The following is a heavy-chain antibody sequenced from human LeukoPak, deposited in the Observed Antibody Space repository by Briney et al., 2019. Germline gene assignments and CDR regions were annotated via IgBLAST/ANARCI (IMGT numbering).Heavy chain of an antibody. V-gene: IGHV1-69*13. J-gene: IGHJ6*03. CDR1: GGTFSSYA. CDR2: IIPSFGTA. Sequence: GASVKVSCKASGGTFSSYAISWVRQAPGQGLEWMGRIIPSFGTANYAQKFQGRVTITADESTSTAYMEPSSLRSEDTAVYYCARESWFGELLGYMDVWGKGTTVTVSS. D-gene: IGHD3-10*01. CDR3: ARESWFGELLGYMDV.